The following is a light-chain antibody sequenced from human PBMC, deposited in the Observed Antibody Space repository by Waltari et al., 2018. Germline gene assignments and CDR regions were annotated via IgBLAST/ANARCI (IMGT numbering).Light chain of an antibody. CDR2: TEN. CDR1: SLRNYY. Sequence: SELTQDPAVSVALGQTVRITCQGDSLRNYYASWYQQRPGQAPMLVIYTENNRPSGIPDRFSGSRSGNTASLTITATQAEDEADYYWSSRDSSGNHHYVFGTGTKVTVL. V-gene: IGLV3-19*01. J-gene: IGLJ1*01. CDR3: SSRDSSGNHHYV.